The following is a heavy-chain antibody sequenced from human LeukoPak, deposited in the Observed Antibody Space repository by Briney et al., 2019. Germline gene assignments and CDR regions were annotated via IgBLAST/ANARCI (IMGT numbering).Heavy chain of an antibody. D-gene: IGHD3-10*01. Sequence: GSLRLSCAASGFTFTTYWMAWVRQFPGKGLEWVANINQDGTEKYSVDSVKGRFTISRDNAKNSLYLQMNSLRVEDTAIYYCVKVAKYYYGSETYYFLEHWGQGTPVTASS. CDR1: GFTFTTYW. CDR2: INQDGTEK. CDR3: VKVAKYYYGSETYYFLEH. J-gene: IGHJ1*01. V-gene: IGHV3-7*01.